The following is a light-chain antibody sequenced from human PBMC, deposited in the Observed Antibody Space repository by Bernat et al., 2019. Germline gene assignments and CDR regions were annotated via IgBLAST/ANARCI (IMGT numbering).Light chain of an antibody. CDR1: SSDVGSHNL. Sequence: QSALTQPASVSGSPGQSITISCTGTSSDVGSHNLVSWYQQHPGKAPKLMIYEVSKRPSGVSNRFSGSKSGNTASLTISGLQAEDEADYYCCSYAGSSTFGVVFGGGTKLTVL. CDR3: CSYAGSSTFGVV. J-gene: IGLJ2*01. CDR2: EVS. V-gene: IGLV2-23*02.